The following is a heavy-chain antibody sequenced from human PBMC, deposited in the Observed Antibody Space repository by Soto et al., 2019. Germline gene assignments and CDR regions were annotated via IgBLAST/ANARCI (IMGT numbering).Heavy chain of an antibody. D-gene: IGHD2-15*01. CDR2: IIPMFDTP. CDR1: GYTFTSYG. V-gene: IGHV1-69*13. Sequence: SVKVSRKASGYTFTSYGISWVRQAPGQGLEWMGGIIPMFDTPIYAQKFQDRVTITADESTSTAYMQLSSLRSGDTAVYYCARSGGLDRDFNYWGQGSLVTVSS. J-gene: IGHJ4*02. CDR3: ARSGGLDRDFNY.